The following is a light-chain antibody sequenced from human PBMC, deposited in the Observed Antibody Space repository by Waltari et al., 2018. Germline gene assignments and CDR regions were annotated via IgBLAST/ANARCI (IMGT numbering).Light chain of an antibody. CDR3: MQATSWPPYT. Sequence: EMVMTQSPATLSVSPGERATLSCRASQSVSSDLAWYQQKSGQSPRRLIYKVSNRESGVPDRISGSWSGTEFTLKSSRVEAEDVGLYYCMQATSWPPYTFGQGTKLEIK. CDR2: KVS. J-gene: IGKJ2*01. CDR1: QSVSSD. V-gene: IGKV3-11*01.